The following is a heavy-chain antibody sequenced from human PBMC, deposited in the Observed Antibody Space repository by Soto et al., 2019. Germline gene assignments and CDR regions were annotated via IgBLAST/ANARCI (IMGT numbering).Heavy chain of an antibody. V-gene: IGHV3-30-3*01. J-gene: IGHJ4*02. CDR2: LSYDGNNI. CDR1: GFTFSNYA. Sequence: QVQLVESGGGVVQPGRSLRLSCAASGFTFSNYAIHWVRQAPGKGLEWVAVLSYDGNNIHYADSVKGRFTVSRDNSKNTLFLQMNGLRAEDTALYYCARGPIGDAAMVTNYFDYSGQGTLVTDSS. CDR3: ARGPIGDAAMVTNYFDY. D-gene: IGHD5-18*01.